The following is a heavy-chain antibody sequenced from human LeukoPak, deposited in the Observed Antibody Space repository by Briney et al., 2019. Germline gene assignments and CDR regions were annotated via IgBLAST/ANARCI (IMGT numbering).Heavy chain of an antibody. CDR1: GYTFTGHY. J-gene: IGHJ4*02. D-gene: IGHD1-1*01. CDR2: INPNSAGT. CDR3: ARGITTGAPY. Sequence: ASVKVSCKASGYTFTGHYMHWVRQAPGQGLEWMGWINPNSAGTNYAHNFQGRVTMTRDTSTNTAYMDLSSLRSDDTAVYYCARGITTGAPYWGQGTLVTVSS. V-gene: IGHV1-2*02.